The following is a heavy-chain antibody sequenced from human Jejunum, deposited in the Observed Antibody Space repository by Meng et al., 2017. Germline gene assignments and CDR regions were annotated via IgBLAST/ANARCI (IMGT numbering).Heavy chain of an antibody. Sequence: QGQLWGCGAGLVKPSETLSLPCSVSGGSICSVYWWTWVRQAPGKGLEWIGEIYHSGSTNYNPSLKSRVTISVDKSKNQFSLKLTSVTAADTAGYYCARGGYYSFDYWGQGTLVTVSS. V-gene: IGHV4-4*02. D-gene: IGHD5-18*01. J-gene: IGHJ4*02. CDR1: GGSICSVYW. CDR3: ARGGYYSFDY. CDR2: IYHSGST.